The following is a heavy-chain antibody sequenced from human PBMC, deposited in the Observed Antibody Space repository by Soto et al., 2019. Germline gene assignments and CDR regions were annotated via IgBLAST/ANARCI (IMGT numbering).Heavy chain of an antibody. Sequence: EVRLLESGGGLVQPGGSLRLSCVVSGFTFPNHGVTWVRQVPGKGLEWVCGFSGGSGTTHYADRVRVRFTISRDDPRQTVYLQMNSLGADDTAVYYCVRWNGFGDFWGQGTLVTVSS. CDR1: GFTFPNHG. D-gene: IGHD1-1*01. V-gene: IGHV3-23*01. CDR2: FSGGSGTT. CDR3: VRWNGFGDF. J-gene: IGHJ4*02.